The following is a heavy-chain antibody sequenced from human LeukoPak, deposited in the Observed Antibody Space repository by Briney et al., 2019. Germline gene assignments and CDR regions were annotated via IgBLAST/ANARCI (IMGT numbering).Heavy chain of an antibody. V-gene: IGHV3-7*02. CDR1: GFTFSSYW. CDR2: IKEDGSEK. CDR3: AKALLRYFDWHFDY. Sequence: GGSLRLSCVASGFTFSSYWMSWVRQAPGKGLEWVANIKEDGSEKYYADSVKGRFTISRDNSKNTLYLIMNSLRAEDTAVYSCAKALLRYFDWHFDYWGQGTLVTVSS. D-gene: IGHD3-9*01. J-gene: IGHJ4*02.